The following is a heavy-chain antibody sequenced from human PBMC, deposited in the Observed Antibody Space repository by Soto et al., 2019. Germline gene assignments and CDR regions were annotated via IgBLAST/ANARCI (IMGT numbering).Heavy chain of an antibody. D-gene: IGHD6-19*01. J-gene: IGHJ4*02. V-gene: IGHV3-30-3*01. Sequence: PGGSLRLSSAASGFTFSSYAMHWVRQAPGKGLEWVAVISYDGSNKYYADSVKGRFTISRDNSKNTLYLQMNSLRAEDTAVYYCARDIHNPGIAVAAGLGKSFDYWGQGTLVTVSS. CDR3: ARDIHNPGIAVAAGLGKSFDY. CDR1: GFTFSSYA. CDR2: ISYDGSNK.